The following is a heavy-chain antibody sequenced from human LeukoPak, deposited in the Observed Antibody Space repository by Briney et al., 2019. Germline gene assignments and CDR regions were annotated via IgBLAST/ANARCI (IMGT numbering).Heavy chain of an antibody. J-gene: IGHJ4*02. Sequence: GGSLRLSCAASGFTFSSYAMHWGRQAPGKGLEWVAVISYDGSNKYYADSVKGRFTISRDNSKNTLYLQMNSLRAEDTAVYYCARDPGISDIVVVPAVTRRFDYWGQGTLVTVSS. CDR3: ARDPGISDIVVVPAVTRRFDY. D-gene: IGHD2-2*01. CDR2: ISYDGSNK. V-gene: IGHV3-30*04. CDR1: GFTFSSYA.